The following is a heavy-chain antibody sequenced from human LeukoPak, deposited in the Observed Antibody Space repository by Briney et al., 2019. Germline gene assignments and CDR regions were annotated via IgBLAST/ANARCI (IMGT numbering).Heavy chain of an antibody. J-gene: IGHJ4*02. CDR1: GGSISSGGYS. CDR2: IYHSGST. D-gene: IGHD6-6*01. V-gene: IGHV4-30-2*01. CDR3: ARALREQYSSSSGAYYFDY. Sequence: TSQTLSLTCAVSGGSISSGGYSWSWIRQPPGKGLEWIGYIYHSGSTYYNPPLKSRVTISVDRSKNQFSLKLSSVTAADTAVYYCARALREQYSSSSGAYYFDYWGQGTLVTVSS.